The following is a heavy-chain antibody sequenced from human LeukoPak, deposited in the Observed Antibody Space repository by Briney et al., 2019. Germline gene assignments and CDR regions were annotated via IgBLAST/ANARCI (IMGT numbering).Heavy chain of an antibody. D-gene: IGHD2-15*01. J-gene: IGHJ5*02. CDR3: VRHPSLSYCSGGSCWFDP. CDR1: GDSISSRSYY. V-gene: IGHV4-39*01. Sequence: SETLSLTCTVSGDSISSRSYYWGWIRQPPGKGLEWIGTIYDSGSTYYNPSLKSRVTISADTSKNQFSLKLSSVTAADTAVYYCVRHPSLSYCSGGSCWFDPWGQGTLVTVSS. CDR2: IYDSGST.